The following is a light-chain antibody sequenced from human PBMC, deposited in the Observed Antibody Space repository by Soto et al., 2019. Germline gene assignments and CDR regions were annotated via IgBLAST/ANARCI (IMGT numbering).Light chain of an antibody. V-gene: IGKV1-39*01. Sequence: DIEMTQSPSSLSASVGDRVTITCRASQTIASHLNWYQQKPGEAPKLLIYASSSLQSGVPSRFSGTSSGTTFTLIISSLQPEDFATYSCQQSHTFPLTFGPGTRVEIK. CDR1: QTIASH. CDR2: ASS. J-gene: IGKJ3*01. CDR3: QQSHTFPLT.